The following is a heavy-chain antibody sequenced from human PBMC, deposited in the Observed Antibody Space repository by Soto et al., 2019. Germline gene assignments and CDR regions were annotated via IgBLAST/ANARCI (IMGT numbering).Heavy chain of an antibody. J-gene: IGHJ3*02. CDR2: IKPDGSEK. Sequence: EVQLVESGGGLVQPGGSLRISCAASGFTFNTYWMSWVRQAPGKGLEWVANIKPDGSEKWYVDSVKGRFTISRDNAKNSLYLQMNSLRAEDTAVYFCARGDYYDTSGPFSDAYDIWGKGTMVTVSS. CDR1: GFTFNTYW. D-gene: IGHD3-22*01. V-gene: IGHV3-7*04. CDR3: ARGDYYDTSGPFSDAYDI.